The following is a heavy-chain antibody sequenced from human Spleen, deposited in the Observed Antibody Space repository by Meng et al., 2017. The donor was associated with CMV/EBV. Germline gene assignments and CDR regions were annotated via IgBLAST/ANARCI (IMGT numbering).Heavy chain of an antibody. CDR1: GFTFSNAW. J-gene: IGHJ4*02. Sequence: GGSLRLSCAASGFTFSNAWMSWVRQAPGKGLEWVGRIKSKTDGGTTDYAAPVKGRFTISRDDSKNTLSLQMNSLRPEDTALYYCARVGNSGYYYTFSYYYFDLWGQGALVTVSS. CDR3: ARVGNSGYYYTFSYYYFDL. V-gene: IGHV3-15*01. D-gene: IGHD1-26*01. CDR2: IKSKTDGGTT.